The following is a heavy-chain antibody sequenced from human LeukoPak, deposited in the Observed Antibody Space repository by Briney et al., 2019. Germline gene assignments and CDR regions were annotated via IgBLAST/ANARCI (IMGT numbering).Heavy chain of an antibody. Sequence: SVKVSCKASGGTFSSYAISWVRQAPGQGLEWMGRIIPIFGTANYAQKFQGRVTITTDESTSTAYMELRSLRSEDTVVYYCARDRRDGYNYFFDYWGQGTLVTVSS. D-gene: IGHD5-24*01. CDR1: GGTFSSYA. V-gene: IGHV1-69*05. J-gene: IGHJ4*02. CDR2: IIPIFGTA. CDR3: ARDRRDGYNYFFDY.